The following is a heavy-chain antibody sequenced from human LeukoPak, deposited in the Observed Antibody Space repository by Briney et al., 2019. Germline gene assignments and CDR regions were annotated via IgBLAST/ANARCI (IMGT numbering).Heavy chain of an antibody. D-gene: IGHD3-9*01. CDR3: ARGRRYFDWLLYGWFDP. Sequence: SETLSLTCAVYGGSFSGYYWSWIRQPPGKGLEWIGEINHSGRTNYNPSLESRVTISVDTSKNQFSLKLSSVTAADTAVYYCARGRRYFDWLLYGWFDPWGQGTLVTVSS. J-gene: IGHJ5*02. CDR1: GGSFSGYY. V-gene: IGHV4-34*01. CDR2: INHSGRT.